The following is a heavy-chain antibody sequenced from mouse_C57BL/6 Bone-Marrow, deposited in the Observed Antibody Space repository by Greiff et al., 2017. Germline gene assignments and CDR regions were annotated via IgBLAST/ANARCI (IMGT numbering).Heavy chain of an antibody. CDR3: TRNYYGSRGGYFDY. CDR1: GFTFSSYA. Sequence: VQLVESGEGLVKPGGSLKLSCAASGFTFSSYAMSWVRQTPEKRLEWVAYISSGGDYIYYADTVKGRFTISRDNARNTLYLQMSSLKSEDTAMYYCTRNYYGSRGGYFDYWGQGTTLTVSS. V-gene: IGHV5-9-1*02. D-gene: IGHD1-1*01. J-gene: IGHJ2*01. CDR2: ISSGGDYI.